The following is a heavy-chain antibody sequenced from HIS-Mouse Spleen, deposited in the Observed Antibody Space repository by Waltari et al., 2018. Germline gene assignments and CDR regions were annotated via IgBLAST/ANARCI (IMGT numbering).Heavy chain of an antibody. CDR1: GFTFRRYS. V-gene: IGHV3-48*01. J-gene: IGHJ4*02. D-gene: IGHD1-26*01. CDR3: ARGASGSYYLVSVSDY. Sequence: EVQLVESGGGLVKPGGSVRRSCAASGFTFRRYSLNGVRQAPGEGLEWVSYISSSSSTIYYADSVKGRFTISRDNAKNSLYLQMNSLRAEDTAVYYCARGASGSYYLVSVSDYWGQGTLVTVSS. CDR2: ISSSSSTI.